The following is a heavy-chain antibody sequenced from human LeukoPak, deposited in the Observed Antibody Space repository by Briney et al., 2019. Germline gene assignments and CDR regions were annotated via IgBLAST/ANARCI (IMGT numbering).Heavy chain of an antibody. V-gene: IGHV3-23*01. J-gene: IGHJ4*02. CDR1: GFTFSSYA. D-gene: IGHD3-9*01. CDR3: AKGRYFDWLSYTYYFDY. Sequence: AGGSLRLSCAASGFTFSSYAMSWVRQAPGKGLEWVSAISGSGGSTYYADSVKGRFTISRDNSKNKLYLQMNSLRAEDTAVYYCAKGRYFDWLSYTYYFDYWGQGTLVTVSS. CDR2: ISGSGGST.